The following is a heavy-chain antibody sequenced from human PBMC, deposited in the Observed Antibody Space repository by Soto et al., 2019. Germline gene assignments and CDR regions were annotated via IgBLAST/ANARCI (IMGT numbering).Heavy chain of an antibody. V-gene: IGHV1-46*01. Sequence: QVQLLQSGAEVKRPGASVNVSCKAFGYTFTTYYMHWVRQAPGQGLEWMGMINPTSGSTTYAQNFQGRVTMTRDKSTRTVYMELNSLRSEDTAVYYCARLDIVRPSTVPWGQGTLVTVSS. D-gene: IGHD1-26*01. J-gene: IGHJ5*02. CDR2: INPTSGST. CDR1: GYTFTTYY. CDR3: ARLDIVRPSTVP.